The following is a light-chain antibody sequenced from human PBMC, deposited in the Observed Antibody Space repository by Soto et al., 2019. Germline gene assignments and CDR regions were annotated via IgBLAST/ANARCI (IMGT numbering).Light chain of an antibody. J-gene: IGKJ5*01. Sequence: EIVLTQSPATLSLSPGERATLSCRASQSVSSYLAWYQQKPGQAPRLLIYGTSSRATGIPDRFSGSGSGTDFTLTTTRLEPEDSAVYFCQQYTGPPTTFGQGTRLEIK. CDR2: GTS. CDR3: QQYTGPPTT. CDR1: QSVSSY. V-gene: IGKV3-20*01.